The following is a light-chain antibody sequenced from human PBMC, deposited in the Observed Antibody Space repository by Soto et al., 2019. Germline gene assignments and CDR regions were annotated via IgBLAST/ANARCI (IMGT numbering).Light chain of an antibody. V-gene: IGLV1-47*01. CDR2: RDA. J-gene: IGLJ1*01. CDR1: SSNVGSHF. Sequence: QSVLTQPPSASGTPGQSLTMSCSGSSSNVGSHFVYWYQHLPGTAPKLLIYRDAQRPSGVPARFFGSKSGTSASLAISGLRSEDEADYYCAVWDDSSLSGHYVFGTGTKVTVL. CDR3: AVWDDSSLSGHYV.